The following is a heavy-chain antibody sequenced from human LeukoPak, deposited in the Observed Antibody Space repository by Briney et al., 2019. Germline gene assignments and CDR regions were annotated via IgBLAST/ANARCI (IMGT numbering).Heavy chain of an antibody. CDR3: ASSLTSPYYMDV. CDR2: ISSSSSYI. V-gene: IGHV3-21*01. J-gene: IGHJ6*03. CDR1: GFTFSGYS. Sequence: GGSMRLSCAASGFTFSGYSMNWVRQAPGKGLEWVSSISSSSSYIYYADSVKGRFTISRDNAKNSLYLQMNSLRAEDTAVYYCASSLTSPYYMDVWGQGTTVTVSS. D-gene: IGHD2-2*01.